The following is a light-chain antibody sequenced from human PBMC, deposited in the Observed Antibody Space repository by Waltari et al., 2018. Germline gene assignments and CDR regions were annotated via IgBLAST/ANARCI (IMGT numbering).Light chain of an antibody. Sequence: QAVLTQPASLSASPGASASLTCTLRIDINVRLSNIYWYQQRPGSPPQFLLNNKPDSTIQLGSGVPSRFSASKDTSANAFILLISGIQSEDEADYYCMILYNNAVVFGGGTNLTVL. J-gene: IGLJ3*02. V-gene: IGLV5-45*01. CDR1: IDINVRLSN. CDR3: MILYNNAVV. CDR2: NKPDSTI.